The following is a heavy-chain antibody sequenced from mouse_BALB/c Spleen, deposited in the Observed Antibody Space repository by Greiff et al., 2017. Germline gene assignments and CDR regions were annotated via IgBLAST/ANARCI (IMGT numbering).Heavy chain of an antibody. CDR1: GFTFSSFG. CDR3: ARGGYREGTWFAY. J-gene: IGHJ3*01. CDR2: ISSGSSTI. V-gene: IGHV5-17*02. D-gene: IGHD2-12*01. Sequence: DVHLVESGGGLVQPGGSRKLSCAASGFTFSSFGMHWVRQAPEKGLEWVAYISSGSSTIYYADTVKGRFTISRDNPKNTLFLQMTSLRSEDTAMYYCARGGYREGTWFAYWGQGTLVTVSA.